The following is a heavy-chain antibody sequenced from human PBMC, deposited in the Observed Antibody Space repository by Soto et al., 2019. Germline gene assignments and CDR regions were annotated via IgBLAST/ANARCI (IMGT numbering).Heavy chain of an antibody. Sequence: QVQLQESGPGLVKPSQTLSLTCTVSGGSISSGGYYWSWIRQHPGKGLEWIGYIYYSGSTYYNPSLKSRVTISVDTSKNQFSLKLSSVTAAETAVYYCARYVVCSGGSCGDYFQHWGQGTLVTVSS. CDR1: GGSISSGGYY. V-gene: IGHV4-31*03. CDR3: ARYVVCSGGSCGDYFQH. D-gene: IGHD2-15*01. CDR2: IYYSGST. J-gene: IGHJ1*01.